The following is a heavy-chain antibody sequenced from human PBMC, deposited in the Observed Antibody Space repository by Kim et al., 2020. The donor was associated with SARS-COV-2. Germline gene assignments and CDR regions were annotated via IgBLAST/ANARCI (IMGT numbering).Heavy chain of an antibody. CDR1: GFTFSTYA. CDR2: INSSGDST. J-gene: IGHJ6*02. CDR3: AKGGHSYGLSGYYFGMDV. V-gene: IGHV3-23*01. D-gene: IGHD5-18*01. Sequence: GGSLRLSCAASGFTFSTYAMTWVRQAPGKGLEWVSTINSSGDSTYYADSVKGRFTISRDNSRNTLYLQMNGLRAEDTGVYYCAKGGHSYGLSGYYFGMDVWGQGSTVTVS.